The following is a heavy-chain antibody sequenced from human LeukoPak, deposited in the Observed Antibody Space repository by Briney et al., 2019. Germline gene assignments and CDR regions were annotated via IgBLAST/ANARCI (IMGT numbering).Heavy chain of an antibody. J-gene: IGHJ4*02. CDR2: ISSSSYYI. CDR3: ARDSPQGWFGEVDY. CDR1: GFTFSSYN. D-gene: IGHD3-10*01. Sequence: GGSLRLSCAASGFTFSSYNMNWVRQAPGKGLEWVSSISSSSYYIYYADSVKGRFTISRDNAKNSLYLQMNSLRAEDTAVYYCARDSPQGWFGEVDYWGQGTLVTVAS. V-gene: IGHV3-21*01.